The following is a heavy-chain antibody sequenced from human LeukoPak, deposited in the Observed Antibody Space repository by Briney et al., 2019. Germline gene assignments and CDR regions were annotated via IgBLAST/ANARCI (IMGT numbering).Heavy chain of an antibody. J-gene: IGHJ4*02. CDR1: GYTFTGYY. CDR2: INPNSGGT. D-gene: IGHD1-7*01. CDR3: ARDFVDTSDELELDFDY. V-gene: IGHV1-2*02. Sequence: EASVKVSCKASGYTFTGYYMHWVRQAPGQGLEWMGWINPNSGGTNYAQKFQGRVTMTRGTSISTAYMELSRLRSDDTAVYYCARDFVDTSDELELDFDYWGQGTLVTVSS.